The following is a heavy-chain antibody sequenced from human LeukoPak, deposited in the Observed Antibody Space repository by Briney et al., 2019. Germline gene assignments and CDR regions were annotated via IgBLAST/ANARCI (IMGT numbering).Heavy chain of an antibody. D-gene: IGHD3-10*01. V-gene: IGHV3-74*03. J-gene: IGHJ3*02. Sequence: GGSLRLSCAASAFSINNFWMHWVRQGPGKGLEWVSRINKDATITTYADSVKGRFTVSRDNVKNMVYLDMNGLRGEDTAVYYCARSGIGRAFDIWGQGATVTVSS. CDR1: AFSINNFW. CDR3: ARSGIGRAFDI. CDR2: INKDATIT.